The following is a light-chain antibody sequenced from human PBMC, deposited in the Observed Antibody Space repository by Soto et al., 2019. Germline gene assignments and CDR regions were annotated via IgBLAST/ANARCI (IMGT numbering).Light chain of an antibody. CDR1: QSVSNN. CDR3: QQRSNWPLT. Sequence: IVXTQSPASLSVSPGEGATLSCRASQSVSNNLAWYQQKPGQAPRLLIYGASSRATGIPDRFSGSGSGTDFTLTISSLEPEDFAVYYCQQRSNWPLTFGGGTKVDIK. V-gene: IGKV3-11*01. J-gene: IGKJ4*01. CDR2: GAS.